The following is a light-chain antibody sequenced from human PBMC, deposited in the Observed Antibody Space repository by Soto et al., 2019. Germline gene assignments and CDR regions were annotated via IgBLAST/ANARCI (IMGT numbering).Light chain of an antibody. Sequence: DIQMTQSPSTLSASVGDRVTITCRASQSSSSWLAWYQQKPGKAPKLLIYKASSLESGVPSRFSGSGSGTEFTLTISSLQPDDFATYYCQQYNSYPYTFGQWTKLEIK. CDR1: QSSSSW. J-gene: IGKJ2*01. CDR3: QQYNSYPYT. CDR2: KAS. V-gene: IGKV1-5*03.